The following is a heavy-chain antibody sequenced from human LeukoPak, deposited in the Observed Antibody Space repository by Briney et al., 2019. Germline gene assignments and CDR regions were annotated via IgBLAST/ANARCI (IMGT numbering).Heavy chain of an antibody. V-gene: IGHV3-7*01. Sequence: PGGSLRLSCAASGFTFSSYWMSWVRQAPGKGLEWVANIKEDGSEKYYVDSVKGRLTISRDNAKNSLYLQMNSLTADDTAVYFCARNYFDYWGQGTLVTVSS. CDR1: GFTFSSYW. CDR2: IKEDGSEK. CDR3: ARNYFDY. J-gene: IGHJ4*02.